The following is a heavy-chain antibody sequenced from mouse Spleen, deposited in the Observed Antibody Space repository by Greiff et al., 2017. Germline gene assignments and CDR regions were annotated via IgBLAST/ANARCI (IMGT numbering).Heavy chain of an antibody. Sequence: QVQLKQSGAELARPGASVKLSCKASGYTFTSYGISWVKQRTGQGLEWIGEIYPRSGNTYYNEKFKGKATLTADKSSSTAYMELRSLTSEDSAVYFCARYYGNYPYYFDYWGQGTTLTVSS. J-gene: IGHJ2*01. CDR1: GYTFTSYG. CDR2: IYPRSGNT. CDR3: ARYYGNYPYYFDY. V-gene: IGHV1-81*01. D-gene: IGHD2-1*01.